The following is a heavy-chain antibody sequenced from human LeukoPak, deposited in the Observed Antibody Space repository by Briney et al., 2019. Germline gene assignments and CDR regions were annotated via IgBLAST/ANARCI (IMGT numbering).Heavy chain of an antibody. CDR1: GGTFSSYA. V-gene: IGHV1-69*05. CDR2: IIPIFGTA. D-gene: IGHD6-6*01. CDR3: ARGHSSSDNWFDP. J-gene: IGHJ5*02. Sequence: GASVKVSCKASGGTFSSYAISWVRQAPGQGLEWMGGIIPIFGTANYAQKFQGRVTITTDESTSTAYMELSSLRSEDTAVYYCARGHSSSDNWFDPWGQGTQVTVSS.